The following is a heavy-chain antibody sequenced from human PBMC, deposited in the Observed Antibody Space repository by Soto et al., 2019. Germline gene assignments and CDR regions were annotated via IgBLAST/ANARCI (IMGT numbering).Heavy chain of an antibody. J-gene: IGHJ4*02. CDR3: ATRAPYYYDSSAPFDY. D-gene: IGHD3-22*01. V-gene: IGHV1-69*06. CDR1: GGTFSSYA. CDR2: IIPIFGTA. Sequence: ASGKVSCKASGGTFSSYAISGVRQAPGQGLEWMGGIIPIFGTANYAQKFQGRVTITADKSTSTAYMELSSLRSEDTAVHYCATRAPYYYDSSAPFDYRGQGNRVPVAS.